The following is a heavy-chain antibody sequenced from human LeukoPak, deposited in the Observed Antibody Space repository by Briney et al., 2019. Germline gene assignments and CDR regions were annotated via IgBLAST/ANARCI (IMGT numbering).Heavy chain of an antibody. CDR3: ANPPLPAVKYYFDY. Sequence: GGSLRLSCAASGFTFSSYGMHWVRQAPGKGLEWVAFIRYDGSNKYYADSVKGRFTISRDNSKNTLYLQMNSLRAEDTAVYYCANPPLPAVKYYFDYWGQGTLVTVSS. CDR2: IRYDGSNK. V-gene: IGHV3-30*02. D-gene: IGHD2-2*01. J-gene: IGHJ4*02. CDR1: GFTFSSYG.